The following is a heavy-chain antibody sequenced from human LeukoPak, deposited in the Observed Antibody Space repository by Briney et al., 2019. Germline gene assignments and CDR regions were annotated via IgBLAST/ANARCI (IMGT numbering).Heavy chain of an antibody. Sequence: ASVTVSCKASGYTFTSYDINWVRQATGQGLEWMGWMNPNRGNTGYAQKFQGRVTITRNTSISTAYMELSSLRSEDTAVYYCARGPYYYDSSGYYWGAAYYYYYMDVWGKGTTVAVSS. CDR3: ARGPYYYDSSGYYWGAAYYYYYMDV. D-gene: IGHD3-22*01. CDR2: MNPNRGNT. V-gene: IGHV1-8*03. CDR1: GYTFTSYD. J-gene: IGHJ6*03.